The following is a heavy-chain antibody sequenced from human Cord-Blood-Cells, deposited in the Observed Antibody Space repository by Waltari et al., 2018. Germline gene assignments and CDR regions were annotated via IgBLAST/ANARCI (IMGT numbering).Heavy chain of an antibody. D-gene: IGHD6-6*01. CDR2: INPKSGGT. CDR1: GYTFTASS. Sequence: QVQLVQSGAEVKKPGASVKVSCKASGYTFTASSIHWVRQAPGQGLKWMGWINPKSGGTNYAQKLQGRVTMTRDTSISTAYMELSRLRSDDTAVYYCASLNSSSNAFDIWGQGTMVTVSS. V-gene: IGHV1-2*02. J-gene: IGHJ3*02. CDR3: ASLNSSSNAFDI.